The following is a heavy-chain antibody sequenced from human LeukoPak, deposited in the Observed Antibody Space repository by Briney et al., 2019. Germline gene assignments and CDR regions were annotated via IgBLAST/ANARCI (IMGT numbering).Heavy chain of an antibody. D-gene: IGHD3-9*01. V-gene: IGHV3-7*01. J-gene: IGHJ4*02. CDR2: IKQDGSEK. Sequence: GGSLRLSCAASGFTFSSYAVSWVRQAPGKGLEWVANIKQDGSEKYYVDSVKGRFTISRDNAKNSLYLQMNSLRAEDTAVYYCAREPYDILTGYDYWGQGTLVTVSS. CDR1: GFTFSSYA. CDR3: AREPYDILTGYDY.